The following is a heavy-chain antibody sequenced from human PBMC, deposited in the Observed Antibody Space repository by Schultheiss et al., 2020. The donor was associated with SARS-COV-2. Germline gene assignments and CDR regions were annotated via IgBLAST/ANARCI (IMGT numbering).Heavy chain of an antibody. V-gene: IGHV3-21*06. Sequence: GESLKISCAASGFVFSNYRMNWVRQPPGKGLEWVSSISGDGTSIYYADSVKGRFTISRDNAKNSFYLQMNSLRAEDTAVYYCAREEEAYYDFWSGYSRSSSDYYFDNWGQGTLVTVSS. D-gene: IGHD3-3*01. J-gene: IGHJ4*02. CDR1: GFVFSNYR. CDR2: ISGDGTSI. CDR3: AREEEAYYDFWSGYSRSSSDYYFDN.